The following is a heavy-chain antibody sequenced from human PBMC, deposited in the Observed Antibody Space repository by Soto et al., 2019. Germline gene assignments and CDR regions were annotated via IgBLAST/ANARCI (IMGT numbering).Heavy chain of an antibody. CDR3: ASVHGMDV. V-gene: IGHV5-51*01. Sequence: EVQLVQSGAEVKKPGESLKISCQGSGYSFTSSWIGWVRQMPGKGLEWMGLIYPGDSDTRYSPSFQGQVTIPVDKSIRTAYLQWSSLKASDTAIYHCASVHGMDVWGQGTTVTVSS. J-gene: IGHJ6*02. CDR1: GYSFTSSW. CDR2: IYPGDSDT.